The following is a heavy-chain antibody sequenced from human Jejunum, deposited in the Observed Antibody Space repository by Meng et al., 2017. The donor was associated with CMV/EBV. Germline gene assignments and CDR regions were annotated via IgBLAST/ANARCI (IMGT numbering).Heavy chain of an antibody. CDR3: ARGSIFVSFDS. CDR2: NQETGST. V-gene: IGHV4-30-4*08. CDR1: GSSKGSGGDS. J-gene: IGHJ4*02. Sequence: QGSLEGTGHGGGTAHETLCSTCSVSGSSKGSGGDSGASIRQPPGKGQEWIGCNQETGSTSYNPSHKSRVNISLGTSRSHISLTLSSMTSEDTAVYFCARGSIFVSFDSWGQGTLVTASS. D-gene: IGHD3-3*01.